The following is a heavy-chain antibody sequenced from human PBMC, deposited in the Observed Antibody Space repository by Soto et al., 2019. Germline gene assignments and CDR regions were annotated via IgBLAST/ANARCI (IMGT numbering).Heavy chain of an antibody. J-gene: IGHJ3*02. CDR1: GFTFSSYA. Sequence: LRLSCAASGFTFSSYAMSWVRQAPGKGLEWVSAISGSGGSTYYADSVKGRFTISRDNSKNTLYLQMNSLRAEDTAVYYCAKDKLAWYYGSGPPDAFDIWGQGTMVTVSS. CDR2: ISGSGGST. CDR3: AKDKLAWYYGSGPPDAFDI. V-gene: IGHV3-23*01. D-gene: IGHD3-10*01.